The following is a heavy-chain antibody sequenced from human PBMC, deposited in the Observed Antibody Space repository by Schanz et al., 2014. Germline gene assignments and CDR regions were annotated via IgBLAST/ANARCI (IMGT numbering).Heavy chain of an antibody. J-gene: IGHJ3*02. CDR2: ISGSGGST. V-gene: IGHV3-23*04. Sequence: EVQLVESGGGLVEPGGSLRLSCAASGFNFSSYAMSWVRQAPGKGLEWVSAISGSGGSTYYADSVKGRFTISRDNSKNTLYLQMNSLRAEDTAVYYCAKGRFGELSAFDIWGQGTMVTVSS. D-gene: IGHD3-10*01. CDR1: GFNFSSYA. CDR3: AKGRFGELSAFDI.